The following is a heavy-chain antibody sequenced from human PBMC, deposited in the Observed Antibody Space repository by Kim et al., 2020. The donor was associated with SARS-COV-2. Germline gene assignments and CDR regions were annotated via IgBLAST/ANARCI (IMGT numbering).Heavy chain of an antibody. J-gene: IGHJ6*02. CDR3: ARGRGPVAGGIYGMDV. V-gene: IGHV3-30*03. D-gene: IGHD6-19*01. CDR2: ISYDGSNK. Sequence: GGSLRLSCAASEFTFSSYGTHWVRQAPGKGLEWVAFISYDGSNKYYGDSVKGRFTVSRDNSKNTLNLQMNSLRTEDTSVYYCARGRGPVAGGIYGMDVWGQGTTVTVSS. CDR1: EFTFSSYG.